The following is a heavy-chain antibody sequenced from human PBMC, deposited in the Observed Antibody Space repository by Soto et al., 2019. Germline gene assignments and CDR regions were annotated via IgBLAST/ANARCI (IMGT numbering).Heavy chain of an antibody. V-gene: IGHV3-33*01. J-gene: IGHJ4*02. D-gene: IGHD2-8*02. CDR3: ARAPGYWTDYFDY. Sequence: GGSLRLSCAASGFTFSSYGMHWVRQAPGKGLEWVAVLWYDGSNKYYADSVKGRFTISRDNSKNTLYLQMNSLRAEDTAVYYCARAPGYWTDYFDYWGQGTLVTVSS. CDR1: GFTFSSYG. CDR2: LWYDGSNK.